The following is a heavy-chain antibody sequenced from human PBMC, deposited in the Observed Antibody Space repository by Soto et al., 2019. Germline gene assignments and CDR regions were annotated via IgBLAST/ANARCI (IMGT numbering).Heavy chain of an antibody. V-gene: IGHV1-69*13. J-gene: IGHJ6*02. CDR2: IIPIFGTA. Sequence: SVKVSCKASGGTFSSYAISWVRQAPGQGLEWMGGIIPIFGTANYAQKFQGRVTITADESTSTAYMELSSLRSEDTAVYYCARAVGNGRNYYYYGMDVWGQGTTVTV. D-gene: IGHD1-26*01. CDR3: ARAVGNGRNYYYYGMDV. CDR1: GGTFSSYA.